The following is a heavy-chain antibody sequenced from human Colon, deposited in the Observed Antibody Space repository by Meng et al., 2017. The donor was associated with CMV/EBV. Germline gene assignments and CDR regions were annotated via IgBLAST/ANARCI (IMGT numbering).Heavy chain of an antibody. Sequence: GESLKISCAASGFTFSSYEMNWVRQAPGKGLEWVSYISSSGSTIYYADSVRGRFTISRDNSKDTLYLQLNNLRGDDTAVYYCAKIQRGNFDYWGQGTLVTVSS. CDR3: AKIQRGNFDY. CDR2: ISSSGSTI. CDR1: GFTFSSYE. J-gene: IGHJ4*02. D-gene: IGHD3-10*01. V-gene: IGHV3-48*03.